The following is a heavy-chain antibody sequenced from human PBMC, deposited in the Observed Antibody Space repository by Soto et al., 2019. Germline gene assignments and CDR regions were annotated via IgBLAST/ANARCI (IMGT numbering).Heavy chain of an antibody. V-gene: IGHV1-69*12. CDR3: ASHGITGTWVSYSGMDV. Sequence: QVQLVQSGAEVKKPGSSVKVSCKASGGTFSSDAISWVRQAPGQGLEWMGGIIPIFDTADYAQKCQGRVTITADESTSIAYMELSRLRSEDTAVYYCASHGITGTWVSYSGMDVWGKGTTVTVSS. J-gene: IGHJ6*04. CDR1: GGTFSSDA. CDR2: IIPIFDTA. D-gene: IGHD1-7*01.